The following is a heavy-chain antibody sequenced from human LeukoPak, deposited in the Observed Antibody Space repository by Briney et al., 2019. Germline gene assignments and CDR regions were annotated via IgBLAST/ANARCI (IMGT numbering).Heavy chain of an antibody. V-gene: IGHV3-7*01. CDR3: ARVEPTKSDDC. J-gene: IGHJ4*02. Sequence: GGSLRLSCAASGFTFSDYYMSWIRQAPGKGLEWVANIKRDGSEKNYVDSVRGRFTISRDNAQNSLYLQMNSLRDDDTAVYYCARVEPTKSDDCWGQGTLVTVSS. CDR1: GFTFSDYY. CDR2: IKRDGSEK. D-gene: IGHD1-14*01.